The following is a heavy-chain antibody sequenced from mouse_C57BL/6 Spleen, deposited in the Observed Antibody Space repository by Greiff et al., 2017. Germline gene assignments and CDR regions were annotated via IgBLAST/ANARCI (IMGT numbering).Heavy chain of an antibody. D-gene: IGHD2-3*01. CDR2: ISYDGSN. V-gene: IGHV3-6*01. J-gene: IGHJ1*03. CDR1: GYSITSGYY. CDR3: ARVGGYYPYWYFDV. Sequence: VQLKESGPGLVKPSQSLSLTCSVTGYSITSGYYWNWIRQFPGNKLEWMGYISYDGSNNYNPSLKNRITITRDTSKNQFSLKLNSVTTEDTATYYCARVGGYYPYWYFDVWGTGTTVTVSS.